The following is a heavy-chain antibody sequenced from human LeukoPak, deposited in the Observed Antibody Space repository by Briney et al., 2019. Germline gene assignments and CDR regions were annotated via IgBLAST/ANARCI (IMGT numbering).Heavy chain of an antibody. CDR2: ISCGGSNK. CDR3: AKVLDCTTYVYYFDF. CDR1: GFTFSSYA. D-gene: IGHD2-21*02. Sequence: GGSLRLSCAASGFTFSSYAMHWVRQAPGKGLEWVAVISCGGSNKYYADSVKGRFTISRDNSTNTLYLQMNSLRADDTAVYYCAKVLDCTTYVYYFDFWGQGTLVTVSS. V-gene: IGHV3-30-3*01. J-gene: IGHJ4*02.